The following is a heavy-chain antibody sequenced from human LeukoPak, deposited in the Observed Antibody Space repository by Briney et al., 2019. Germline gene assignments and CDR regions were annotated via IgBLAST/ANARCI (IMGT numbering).Heavy chain of an antibody. J-gene: IGHJ6*03. Sequence: ASVMVSCKASGYTFTSYAMHWVRQAPGQRLEWMGWINAGNGNTKYSQKFQGRVTITADESTNTAYMELSSLRSEDTAVYYCARQPGDFWSGYYMDVWGKGTTVTVSS. CDR2: INAGNGNT. CDR1: GYTFTSYA. V-gene: IGHV1-3*01. CDR3: ARQPGDFWSGYYMDV. D-gene: IGHD3-3*01.